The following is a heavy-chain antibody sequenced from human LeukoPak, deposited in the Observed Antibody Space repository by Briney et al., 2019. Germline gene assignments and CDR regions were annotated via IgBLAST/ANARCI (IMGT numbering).Heavy chain of an antibody. CDR1: GGSISSHY. D-gene: IGHD4-17*01. J-gene: IGHJ6*02. V-gene: IGHV4-59*11. Sequence: SETLSLTCTVSGGSISSHYWTWIRQPPGKGLEWIGVIYYTGSTNYNPSLKSRVTISVDTSKDQFSLKLTSVTAADTAVYYCARQGTVTTYYYYYYGLDVWGQGTTVTVSS. CDR2: IYYTGST. CDR3: ARQGTVTTYYYYYYGLDV.